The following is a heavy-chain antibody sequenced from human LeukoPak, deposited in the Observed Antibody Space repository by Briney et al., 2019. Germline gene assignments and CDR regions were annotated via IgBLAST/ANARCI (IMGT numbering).Heavy chain of an antibody. CDR2: ISNDGSRK. CDR1: GFTFSRQG. Sequence: GRSLRLSCAPSGFTFSRQGMHWVRQAPGKGLGWVAIISNDGSRKYYAHSVEGRFTISRDNSKNTLYLQMDSLRAEDTAVYYCARDRAWNYFDYWGQGTLVTVSS. CDR3: ARDRAWNYFDY. J-gene: IGHJ4*02. D-gene: IGHD3-3*01. V-gene: IGHV3-30*03.